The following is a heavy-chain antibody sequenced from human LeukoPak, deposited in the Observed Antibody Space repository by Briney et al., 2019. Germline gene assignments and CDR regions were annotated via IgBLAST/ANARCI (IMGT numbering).Heavy chain of an antibody. CDR3: AKTRGPKRYEDFDY. Sequence: TGGSLRLSCTASGFNFDEYAMHWVRQVPGKGLEWVSGISWTSGNIGYADSVEGRFTISRDNAKNSLYLQMNSLRPEDTALYYCAKTRGPKRYEDFDYWGRGTLVTVSS. D-gene: IGHD3-3*01. CDR2: ISWTSGNI. J-gene: IGHJ4*02. V-gene: IGHV3-9*01. CDR1: GFNFDEYA.